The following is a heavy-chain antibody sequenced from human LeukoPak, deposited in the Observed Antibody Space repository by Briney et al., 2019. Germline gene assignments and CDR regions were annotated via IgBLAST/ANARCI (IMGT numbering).Heavy chain of an antibody. CDR2: ITSSGRYI. J-gene: IGHJ3*02. CDR3: ARIFDSSGYPDDAFDI. Sequence: GGSLRLSCAASGFTFSSYSMNWVRQAPGKGLEWVSSITSSGRYIYYADSVKGRFTISRDNAKNSLYLQMNSLRAEDTAVFYCARIFDSSGYPDDAFDIWGQGTMVTVSS. D-gene: IGHD3-22*01. CDR1: GFTFSSYS. V-gene: IGHV3-21*01.